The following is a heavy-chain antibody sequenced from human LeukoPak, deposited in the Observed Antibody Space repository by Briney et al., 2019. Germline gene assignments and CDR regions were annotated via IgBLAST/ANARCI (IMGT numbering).Heavy chain of an antibody. CDR3: ARGGAGITGTTADNAFDI. Sequence: SETLSLTCAVYGGSFSGYYWSWIRQPPGKGLEWSGEINHSGSTNYNPSLKSRVTISVDTSKNQFSLKLSSVTAADTAVYYCARGGAGITGTTADNAFDIWGQGTMVTVSS. D-gene: IGHD1-20*01. CDR1: GGSFSGYY. V-gene: IGHV4-34*01. CDR2: INHSGST. J-gene: IGHJ3*02.